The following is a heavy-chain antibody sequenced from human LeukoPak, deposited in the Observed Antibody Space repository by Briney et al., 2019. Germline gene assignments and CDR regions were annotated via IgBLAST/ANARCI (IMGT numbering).Heavy chain of an antibody. V-gene: IGHV4-59*01. Sequence: SETLSLTCTVSGGSISSYYWSWIRQPPGKGLEWIGYIYYSGSTNYNPSLKSRVTISVDTSKNQFSLKLSSVTAADTAVYYCARGAGVKIRDHFYLWGQGTLVTVSS. CDR1: GGSISSYY. CDR3: ARGAGVKIRDHFYL. D-gene: IGHD3-16*01. J-gene: IGHJ4*01. CDR2: IYYSGST.